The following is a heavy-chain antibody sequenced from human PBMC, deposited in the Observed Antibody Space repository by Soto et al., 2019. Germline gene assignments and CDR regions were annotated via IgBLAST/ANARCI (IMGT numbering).Heavy chain of an antibody. CDR3: AKDPIRHNGGSWANTEDY. Sequence: EVQLLESGGGLVQPGGSLRLSWAASGFTFSSYAMGWVRQAPGKGLEWVSAISGSGGSTYNADSVKGRFTISRDNSKNTLYLQMNSLRAEDTAVYYCAKDPIRHNGGSWANTEDYWGQGTLVTVSS. CDR2: ISGSGGST. CDR1: GFTFSSYA. J-gene: IGHJ4*02. V-gene: IGHV3-23*01. D-gene: IGHD2-15*01.